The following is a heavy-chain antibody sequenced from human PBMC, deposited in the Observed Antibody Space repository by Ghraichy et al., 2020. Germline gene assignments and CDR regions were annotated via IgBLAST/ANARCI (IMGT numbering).Heavy chain of an antibody. Sequence: GGSLRLSCAASGFTFSSYGMHWVRQAPGKGLEWVAVIWYDGSNKYYADSVKGRFTISRDNSKNTLYLQMNSLRAEDTAVYYCARVGEYCSSTSCYPNYDYYYYGMDVWGQGTTVTVSS. CDR1: GFTFSSYG. D-gene: IGHD2-2*01. CDR3: ARVGEYCSSTSCYPNYDYYYYGMDV. V-gene: IGHV3-33*01. J-gene: IGHJ6*02. CDR2: IWYDGSNK.